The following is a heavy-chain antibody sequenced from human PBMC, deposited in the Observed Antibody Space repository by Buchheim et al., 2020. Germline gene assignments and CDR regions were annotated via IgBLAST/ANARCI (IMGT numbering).Heavy chain of an antibody. CDR2: TYYSGST. CDR1: GGSISSSSYY. J-gene: IGHJ5*02. D-gene: IGHD6-13*01. V-gene: IGHV4-39*01. CDR3: ARPSSSWDNWFDP. Sequence: QLQLQESGPGLVKPSETLSLTCTVSGGSISSSSYYWGWIRHPPGQGLEWIGCTYYSGSTYYNPSLKSLVTISVDTSKNQFSLKLSSVTAADTAVDYCARPSSSWDNWFDPWGQGTL.